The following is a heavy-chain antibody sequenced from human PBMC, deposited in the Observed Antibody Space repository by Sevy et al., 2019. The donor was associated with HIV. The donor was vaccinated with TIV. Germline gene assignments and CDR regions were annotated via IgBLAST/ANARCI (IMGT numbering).Heavy chain of an antibody. V-gene: IGHV3-30*04. Sequence: GGSLRLSCAASGFSFSRYAMHWIRQAPGKGLESVAVISYDKVNTYHSDSVKGRFTISRDNSKNTLYLQMNSLRPEDTAVYYCARDGGGDYFDYWGQGTLVTVSS. CDR1: GFSFSRYA. CDR2: ISYDKVNT. D-gene: IGHD3-16*01. J-gene: IGHJ4*02. CDR3: ARDGGGDYFDY.